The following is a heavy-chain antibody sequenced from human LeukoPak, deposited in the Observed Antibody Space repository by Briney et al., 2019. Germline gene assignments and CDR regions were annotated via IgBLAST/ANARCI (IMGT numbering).Heavy chain of an antibody. J-gene: IGHJ4*02. Sequence: GGSLRLSCAASGFTFSSYWMGWVRQAPGKGLEWVANIKQDGSEKYDVDSVKGRFNIPRENAKNSLYLQMNSLRAEDTAVYYCAGDAWFAELYFDSTGQGTLVTASS. D-gene: IGHD3-10*01. V-gene: IGHV3-7*01. CDR2: IKQDGSEK. CDR3: AGDAWFAELYFDS. CDR1: GFTFSSYW.